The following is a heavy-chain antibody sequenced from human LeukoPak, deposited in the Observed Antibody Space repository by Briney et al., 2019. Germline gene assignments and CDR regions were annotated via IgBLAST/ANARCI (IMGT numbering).Heavy chain of an antibody. CDR2: IYYSGIT. Sequence: PSETLSLTCSVSGGSISRSDYYWSWIRQPPGKGLEWIGYIYYSGITYYNPSLKSRVTISVDTSKNQFSLKLSSVTAADTAVYYCARDRSIYPNWFDPWGQGTLVTVSS. J-gene: IGHJ5*02. D-gene: IGHD6-6*01. V-gene: IGHV4-30-4*02. CDR1: GGSISRSDYY. CDR3: ARDRSIYPNWFDP.